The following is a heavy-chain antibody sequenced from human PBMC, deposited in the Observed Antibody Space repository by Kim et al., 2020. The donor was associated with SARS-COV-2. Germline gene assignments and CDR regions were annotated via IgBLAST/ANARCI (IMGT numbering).Heavy chain of an antibody. Sequence: ASVKVSCKASGYTFTSYYMHWVRQAPGQGLEWMGIINPSGGSTSYAQKFQGRVTMTRDTSTSTVYMELSSLRSEDSAVYYCARDPLVENSSGSYYYGMDVWGQGTTVTVSS. J-gene: IGHJ6*02. V-gene: IGHV1-46*01. CDR1: GYTFTSYY. CDR2: INPSGGST. D-gene: IGHD3-22*01. CDR3: ARDPLVENSSGSYYYGMDV.